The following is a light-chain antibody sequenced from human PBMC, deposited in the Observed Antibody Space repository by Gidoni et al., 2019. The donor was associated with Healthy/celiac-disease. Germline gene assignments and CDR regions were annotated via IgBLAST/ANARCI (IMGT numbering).Light chain of an antibody. CDR1: QSVSSSY. Sequence: IVLTQSPGTLSLSPGERATLSCRASQSVSSSYLAWYQQKPGQAHRLLIYGASSRATGIPDRFSGSGSGTDFTLTISRLEPEDFAVYYCQQYGSSPRITLGQGTRLEIK. CDR3: QQYGSSPRIT. CDR2: GAS. J-gene: IGKJ5*01. V-gene: IGKV3-20*01.